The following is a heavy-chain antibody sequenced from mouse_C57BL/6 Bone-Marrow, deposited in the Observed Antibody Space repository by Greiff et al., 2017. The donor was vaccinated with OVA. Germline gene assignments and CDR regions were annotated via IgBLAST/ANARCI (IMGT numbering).Heavy chain of an antibody. Sequence: QVQLQQSGPELVKPGASVKISCKASGYAFSSSWMNWVKQRPGKGLEWIGRIYPGDGDTNYNGKFKGKATLTADKSSSTAYMQLSSLTSEDSAVYFCAREGGGGGYFDYWGQGTTLTVSS. CDR2: IYPGDGDT. CDR3: AREGGGGGYFDY. J-gene: IGHJ2*01. V-gene: IGHV1-82*01. D-gene: IGHD1-1*02. CDR1: GYAFSSSW.